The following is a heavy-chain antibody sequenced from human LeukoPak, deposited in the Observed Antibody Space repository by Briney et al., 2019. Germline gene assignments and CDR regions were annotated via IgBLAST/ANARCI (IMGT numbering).Heavy chain of an antibody. CDR2: IKSKTDGGTT. D-gene: IGHD3-22*01. Sequence: GGSLRLSCAASGFTFSNAWMSWVRQAPGKGLEWVGRIKSKTDGGTTDYAAPVKGRFTISRDDSKNTLYLQMNSLKTEDTAVYYCTTVSSTYYYDSSGYYDLDYWGQGTLVTVSS. V-gene: IGHV3-15*01. CDR1: GFTFSNAW. J-gene: IGHJ4*02. CDR3: TTVSSTYYYDSSGYYDLDY.